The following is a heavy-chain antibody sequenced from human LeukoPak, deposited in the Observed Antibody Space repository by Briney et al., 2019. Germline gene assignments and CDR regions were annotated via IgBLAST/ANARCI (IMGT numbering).Heavy chain of an antibody. J-gene: IGHJ4*02. V-gene: IGHV1-18*01. CDR1: GYTFTSYG. CDR3: ARVPAGFDY. D-gene: IGHD2-2*01. Sequence: ASVKVSCKASGYTFTSYGISWVRQAPGQGLEWMGWISAYNGNTNYAQKFQGRVTMTRDTSISTAYMELSRLRSDDTAVYYCARVPAGFDYWGQGTLVTVSS. CDR2: ISAYNGNT.